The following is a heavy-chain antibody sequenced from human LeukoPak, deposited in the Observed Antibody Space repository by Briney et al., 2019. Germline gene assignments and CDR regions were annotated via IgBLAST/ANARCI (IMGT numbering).Heavy chain of an antibody. Sequence: PSETLSLTCTVSGGSISSYYWSWIRQPPGKGLEWIGYIYTSGSTNYNPSLKSRVTISVDTSKNQFSLKLSSVTAADTAVYYCASGGGYNYYWGQGTLVTVSS. CDR2: IYTSGST. V-gene: IGHV4-4*09. CDR1: GGSISSYY. D-gene: IGHD5-24*01. J-gene: IGHJ4*02. CDR3: ASGGGYNYY.